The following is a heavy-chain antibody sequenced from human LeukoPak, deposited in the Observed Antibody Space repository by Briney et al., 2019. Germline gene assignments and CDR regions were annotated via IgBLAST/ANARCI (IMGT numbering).Heavy chain of an antibody. J-gene: IGHJ3*02. CDR1: GFTFSSYS. CDR2: ISSSSSYI. V-gene: IGHV3-21*03. CDR3: TTDDIKGSGWHKSDAFDI. D-gene: IGHD6-19*01. Sequence: GGSLRLSCAASGFTFSSYSMNWVRQAPGKGLEWVSSISSSSSYIYYADSVKGRFTISRDDSKNTLYLQMNSLKTEDTAVYYCTTDDIKGSGWHKSDAFDIWGQGTMVTVSS.